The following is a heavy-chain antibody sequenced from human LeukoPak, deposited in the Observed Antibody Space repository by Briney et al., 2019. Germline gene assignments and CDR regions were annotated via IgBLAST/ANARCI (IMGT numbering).Heavy chain of an antibody. CDR2: IYYSGST. V-gene: IGHV4-39*01. D-gene: IGHD2-15*01. CDR1: GGSISSSSYY. Sequence: SETLSLTCTVSGGSISSSSYYWGWIRQPPGKGLEWIGSIYYSGSTYYNPSLKSRVTISVDTSKNQFSLKLSSVTAADTAVYYCARVVVVAADTNYYYYYMDVWGKGTTVTVSS. J-gene: IGHJ6*03. CDR3: ARVVVVAADTNYYYYYMDV.